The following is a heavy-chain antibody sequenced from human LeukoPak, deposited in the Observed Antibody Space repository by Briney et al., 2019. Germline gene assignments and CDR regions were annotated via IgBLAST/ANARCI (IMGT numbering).Heavy chain of an antibody. Sequence: GESLKISCKGSGYSFTNYWIGWVRQMPGKGLEWMGIIFPGDSDTRYGPSFQGQVTISADKSVSTAYLQWSSLKASDTAMYYCARAGPAVVERYFDYWGQGTLVTVSS. D-gene: IGHD6-19*01. CDR3: ARAGPAVVERYFDY. CDR1: GYSFTNYW. J-gene: IGHJ4*02. CDR2: IFPGDSDT. V-gene: IGHV5-51*01.